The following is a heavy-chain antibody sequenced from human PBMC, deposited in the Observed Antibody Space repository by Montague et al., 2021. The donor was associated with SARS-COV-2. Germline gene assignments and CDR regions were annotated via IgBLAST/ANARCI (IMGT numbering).Heavy chain of an antibody. CDR3: ARVASRYDSITIFRVVIPDWLDP. Sequence: SETLSLTCTVSGGSISSYYWSWIRQPPGKGLEWIGYIYYSGTTNYNPSLKSRVTISVDTSKNQFSLKLSSVTAADTAVYYCARVASRYDSITIFRVVIPDWLDPWGQGTLVTVSS. J-gene: IGHJ5*02. CDR2: IYYSGTT. V-gene: IGHV4-59*01. D-gene: IGHD3-3*01. CDR1: GGSISSYY.